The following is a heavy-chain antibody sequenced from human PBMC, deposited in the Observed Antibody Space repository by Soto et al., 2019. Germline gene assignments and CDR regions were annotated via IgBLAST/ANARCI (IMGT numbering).Heavy chain of an antibody. Sequence: SETLSLTCTVSGGSISSSSYYWAWIRQPPGKGLEWIGSIYYSGRTYYDAPVKGRVTISVDTSKNQFSLRLSSVTAADTAVYYCARLFGCSTSCYFDPWGQGTLVTVSS. J-gene: IGHJ5*02. V-gene: IGHV4-39*01. D-gene: IGHD2-15*01. CDR1: GGSISSSSYY. CDR3: ARLFGCSTSCYFDP. CDR2: IYYSGRT.